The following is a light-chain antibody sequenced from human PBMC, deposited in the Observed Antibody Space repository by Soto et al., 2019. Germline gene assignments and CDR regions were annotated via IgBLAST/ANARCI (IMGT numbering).Light chain of an antibody. CDR2: GAS. CDR1: QSISSVY. Sequence: EIVLTQSPDTLSLSPGDRATLSCRASQSISSVYLAWYQQKPGQAPRLLIHGASTRATGIPDRFIGTASGTDFTLTINRLEPDDFAVYFCQQCRGSRTFGRGSKVEI. V-gene: IGKV3-20*01. CDR3: QQCRGSRT. J-gene: IGKJ4*02.